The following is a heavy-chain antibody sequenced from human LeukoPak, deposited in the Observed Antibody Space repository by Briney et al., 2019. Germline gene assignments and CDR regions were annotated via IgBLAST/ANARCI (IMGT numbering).Heavy chain of an antibody. D-gene: IGHD3-22*01. CDR2: ISAYNGNT. CDR1: GYTFTSSG. CDR3: ARVWGYYYDSSGYSDFDY. J-gene: IGHJ4*02. Sequence: GASVKVSCKASGYTFTSSGISWVRQAPGQGLEWMGWISAYNGNTNYAQKFQGRVTMTIDTSTSTAYMELRSLKSDDTAVYYCARVWGYYYDSSGYSDFDYWGQGTLVTVSS. V-gene: IGHV1-18*01.